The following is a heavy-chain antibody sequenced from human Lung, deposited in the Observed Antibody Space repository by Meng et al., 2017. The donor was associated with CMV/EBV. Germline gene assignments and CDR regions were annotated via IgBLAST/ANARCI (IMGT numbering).Heavy chain of an antibody. CDR1: GDSITNHNW. V-gene: IGHV4-4*02. Sequence: QVRMRGSGQALVKPSATLSLTCAASGDSITNHNWWAWVRQPPGKGLEWIGEIPHRGSSAYNPSLKSRVSMSIDKSKNQFSLKLTSVTAADTAVYHCLRRSGGSVWGQGTLVTVSS. CDR3: LRRSGGSV. CDR2: IPHRGSS. D-gene: IGHD3-10*01. J-gene: IGHJ1*01.